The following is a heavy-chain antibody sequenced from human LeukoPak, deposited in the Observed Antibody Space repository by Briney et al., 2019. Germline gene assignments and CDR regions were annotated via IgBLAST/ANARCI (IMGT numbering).Heavy chain of an antibody. Sequence: GGSLRLSCAASGFTFSSYSMNWVRQAPGKGLEWVAFIRYDGSNKYYADSVKGRFTISRDNSKNTLYLQMNSLRAEDTAVYYCAKDWNYDILTGYYDDAFDIWGQGTMVTVSS. CDR3: AKDWNYDILTGYYDDAFDI. CDR1: GFTFSSYS. D-gene: IGHD3-9*01. CDR2: IRYDGSNK. V-gene: IGHV3-30*02. J-gene: IGHJ3*02.